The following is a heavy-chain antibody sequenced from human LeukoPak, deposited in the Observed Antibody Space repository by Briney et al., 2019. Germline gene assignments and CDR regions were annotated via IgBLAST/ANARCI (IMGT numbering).Heavy chain of an antibody. D-gene: IGHD6-19*01. CDR2: ISGSGGST. CDR1: GFTFSSYA. J-gene: IGHJ6*03. Sequence: GGSLRLSCAASGFTFSSYAMSRVRQAPGKGLEWVSAISGSGGSTYYADSVKGRFTISRDNSKNTLYLQMNSLRAEDTAVYYCASSSGYYYYYYMDVWGKGTTVTVSS. CDR3: ASSSGYYYYYYMDV. V-gene: IGHV3-23*01.